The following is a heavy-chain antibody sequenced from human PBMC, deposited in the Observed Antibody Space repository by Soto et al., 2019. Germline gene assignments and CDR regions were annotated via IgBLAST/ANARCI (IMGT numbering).Heavy chain of an antibody. CDR2: IKSKVDGGTT. J-gene: IGHJ4*01. D-gene: IGHD3-9*01. CDR3: VADLPNDIYPSDY. CDR1: GFTFSGAW. Sequence: PGGSLRLSCAASGFTFSGAWMVWVRQTPGKGLEWVGLIKSKVDGGTTHYAAPVEGRFIISRDDSQSTLSLQMNSLKVEDTAVYYCVADLPNDIYPSDYWGHGTLVTVSS. V-gene: IGHV3-15*01.